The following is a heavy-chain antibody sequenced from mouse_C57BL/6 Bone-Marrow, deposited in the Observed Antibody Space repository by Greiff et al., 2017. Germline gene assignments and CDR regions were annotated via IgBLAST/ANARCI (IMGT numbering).Heavy chain of an antibody. Sequence: VQLVESGAELVRPGTSVKMSCKASGYTFTSYDINWVKQRPGQGLEWIGWIYPRDGSTKYNEKFKGKATLTVDTSSSTAYMELHSLTSEASAVYFCARGGTVARDYWGQGTTLTVSS. CDR2: IYPRDGST. D-gene: IGHD1-1*01. V-gene: IGHV1-85*01. CDR1: GYTFTSYD. J-gene: IGHJ2*01. CDR3: ARGGTVARDY.